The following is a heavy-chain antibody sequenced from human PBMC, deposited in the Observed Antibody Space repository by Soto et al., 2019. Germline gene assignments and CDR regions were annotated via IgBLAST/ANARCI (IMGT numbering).Heavy chain of an antibody. CDR3: ARGSLSSYLGWFDP. J-gene: IGHJ5*02. V-gene: IGHV4-59*01. CDR1: GGSISIYY. CDR2: IYYSGST. Sequence: SETLSLTCTVSGGSISIYYWSWIRQPPGKGLEWIGYIYYSGSTNYNPSLKSRVTISVDTSKNQFSLKLSSVTAADTAVYYCARGSLSSYLGWFDPWGQGTLVTVSS. D-gene: IGHD6-6*01.